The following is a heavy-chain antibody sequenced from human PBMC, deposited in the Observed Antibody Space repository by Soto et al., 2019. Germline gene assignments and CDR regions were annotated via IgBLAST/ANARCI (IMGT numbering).Heavy chain of an antibody. CDR1: GYTFTSYG. CDR3: AGCVGGGRVASASALFLCGGGGLRRSVFFCPHH. D-gene: IGHD3-16*01. V-gene: IGHV1-18*04. Sequence: QVQLVQSGAEVKKPGASVKVSCKASGYTFTSYGISWVRQAPGQGLEWMGWISAYNGNTNYAQKLQGRVTMTTDTTNNSRNGAPGSRHPKTTRTPRTAGCVGGGRVASASALFLCGGGGLRRSVFFCPHHW. J-gene: IGHJ1*01. CDR2: ISAYNGNT.